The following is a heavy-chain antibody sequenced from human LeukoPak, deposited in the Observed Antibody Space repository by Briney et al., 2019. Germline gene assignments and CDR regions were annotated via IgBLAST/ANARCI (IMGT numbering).Heavy chain of an antibody. D-gene: IGHD2-2*01. CDR2: IIPIFGTA. J-gene: IGHJ4*02. V-gene: IGHV1-69*01. CDR1: GGTFSSYA. Sequence: SVKVSCKASGGTFSSYAISWVRQAPGQGLEWMGGIIPIFGTANYAQKFQGRVTITADESTSTAYMELSSLRSEDTAVYYCAWGRRIGYGSSTSCPYYFDYWGQGTLVTVSS. CDR3: AWGRRIGYGSSTSCPYYFDY.